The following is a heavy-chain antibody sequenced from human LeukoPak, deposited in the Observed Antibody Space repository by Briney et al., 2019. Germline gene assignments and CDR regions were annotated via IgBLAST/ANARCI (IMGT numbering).Heavy chain of an antibody. V-gene: IGHV2-70*11. CDR1: GFSLSTSGMC. CDR3: ARIPPSYYYGSSGYARSYYFDY. D-gene: IGHD3-22*01. CDR2: IDWDDDK. J-gene: IGHJ4*02. Sequence: SGPALVKPTQTLTLTCTFSGFSLSTSGMCVSWIRQPPGKALEWLARIDWDDDKYYSTSLKTRLTISKDTSKNQVVLTMTNMDPVDTATYYCARIPPSYYYGSSGYARSYYFDYWGQGTLVTVSS.